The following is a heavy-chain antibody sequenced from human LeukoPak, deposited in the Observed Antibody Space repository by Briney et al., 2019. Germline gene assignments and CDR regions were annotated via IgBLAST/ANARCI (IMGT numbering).Heavy chain of an antibody. D-gene: IGHD6-13*01. CDR3: ARVSSSSWFDYYYYGMDV. V-gene: IGHV1-8*01. Sequence: ASVKVSCKASGYTFTSYDINWVRQATGQGLEWMGRMNPNSGNTGYAQKFQGRVTMTRNTSISTAYMELSSLRSEDTAVYYCARVSSSSWFDYYYYGMDVWGQGTTVTVSS. CDR1: GYTFTSYD. CDR2: MNPNSGNT. J-gene: IGHJ6*02.